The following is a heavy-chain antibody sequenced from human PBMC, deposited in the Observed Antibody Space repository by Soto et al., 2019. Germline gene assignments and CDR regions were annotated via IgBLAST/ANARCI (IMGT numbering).Heavy chain of an antibody. D-gene: IGHD2-8*02. Sequence: SETLSLTCAVYGGSFSAYYWSWIRQPPGKGLEWIGEVNHSGSTNYNPSLKSRVTISVDTSKNQFSLKLSSVTAADTAVYYCARGQSSLLLDCWGQGILVTVSS. CDR1: GGSFSAYY. J-gene: IGHJ4*02. CDR2: VNHSGST. CDR3: ARGQSSLLLDC. V-gene: IGHV4-34*01.